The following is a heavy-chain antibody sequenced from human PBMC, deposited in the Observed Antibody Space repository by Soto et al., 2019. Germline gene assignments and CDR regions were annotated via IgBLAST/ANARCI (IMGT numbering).Heavy chain of an antibody. J-gene: IGHJ4*02. CDR3: ARVVMVRGVTDFDY. Sequence: SETLSLTCAVSGGSISSYYWSWIRQPPGKGLEWIGYIYYSGSTNYNPSLKSRVTISVDTSKNQFSLKLSSVTAADTAVYYCARVVMVRGVTDFDYWGQGTLVTVSS. CDR2: IYYSGST. CDR1: GGSISSYY. D-gene: IGHD3-10*01. V-gene: IGHV4-59*01.